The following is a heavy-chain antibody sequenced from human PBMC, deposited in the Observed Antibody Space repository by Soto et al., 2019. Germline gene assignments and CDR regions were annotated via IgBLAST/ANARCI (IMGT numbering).Heavy chain of an antibody. CDR2: INPNSGGK. Sequence: ASVNFSCRASGYPFTGYYMHWGRHAPGQGLEWMGWINPNSGGKNYAQKFQGWVTMTRDTSISTAYMELSRLRSDDTAVYYCARATLGQRLYEYYYGMDVWGQGTTVTVSS. J-gene: IGHJ6*02. D-gene: IGHD2-2*02. CDR1: GYPFTGYY. CDR3: ARATLGQRLYEYYYGMDV. V-gene: IGHV1-2*04.